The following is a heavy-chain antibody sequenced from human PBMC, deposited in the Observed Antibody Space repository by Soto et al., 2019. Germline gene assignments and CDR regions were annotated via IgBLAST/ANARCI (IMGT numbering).Heavy chain of an antibody. D-gene: IGHD3-22*01. CDR1: GFTFSSYA. V-gene: IGHV3-23*01. Sequence: GGSLRLSCAASGFTFSSYAMSWVRQAPGKGLEWVSAISGSGGSTYYADSVKGRFTISRDNSKNTLYLQMNSLRAEDTAVYYCAKDRQYCYDSSGLSAHYWGQGTLVTVSS. CDR3: AKDRQYCYDSSGLSAHY. J-gene: IGHJ4*02. CDR2: ISGSGGST.